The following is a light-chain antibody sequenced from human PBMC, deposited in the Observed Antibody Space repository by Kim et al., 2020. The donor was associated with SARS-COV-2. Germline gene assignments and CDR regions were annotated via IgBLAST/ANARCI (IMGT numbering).Light chain of an antibody. CDR2: VYSDDSH. CDR3: QTWDTGVWV. Sequence: SVKLTCTLSSGHSSYAIAWHQQQPEKGPRDLMKVYSDDSHNKGDGIPDRFSGSSSGAERYLTISSLQSEDEDDYYCQTWDTGVWVFGGGTQLTVL. J-gene: IGLJ3*02. CDR1: SGHSSYA. V-gene: IGLV4-69*01.